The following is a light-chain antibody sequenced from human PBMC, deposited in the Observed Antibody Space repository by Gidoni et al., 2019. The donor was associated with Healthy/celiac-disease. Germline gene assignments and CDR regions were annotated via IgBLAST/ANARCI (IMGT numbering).Light chain of an antibody. J-gene: IGKJ5*01. Sequence: EIVLTQSPAPLSLSPGERATISCRSSQRVSSYVAWYQQKPGQAPRLLIYDASNRATGIPARFSGSGSGSDFTLTISSLEPEDLAVYYCQQRSNWPPITFGQGTRLEIK. CDR3: QQRSNWPPIT. CDR1: QRVSSY. CDR2: DAS. V-gene: IGKV3-11*01.